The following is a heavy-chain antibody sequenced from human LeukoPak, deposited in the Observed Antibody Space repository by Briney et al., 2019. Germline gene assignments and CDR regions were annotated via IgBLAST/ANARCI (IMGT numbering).Heavy chain of an antibody. CDR3: ARALPARARRYSGSYLDY. J-gene: IGHJ4*02. CDR2: IYYSGST. D-gene: IGHD1-26*01. V-gene: IGHV4-34*01. CDR1: GGSFSGYY. Sequence: SETLSLTCAVYGGSFSGYYWSWIRQPPGKGLEWIGSIYYSGSTYYNPSLKSRVTISVDTSKNQFPLKLSSVTAADTAVYYCARALPARARRYSGSYLDYWGQGTLVTVSS.